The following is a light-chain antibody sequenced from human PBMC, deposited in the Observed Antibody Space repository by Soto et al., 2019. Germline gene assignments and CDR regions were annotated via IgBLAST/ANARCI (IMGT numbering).Light chain of an antibody. CDR3: SSYTGSSTVV. Sequence: QSALTQPRSVSGSPGQSIPISCTGTSSDIGDYNYVSWYQQHPGKAPKLMIFDVSNRPSGVSNRFSGSMSGNTASLTISGLQPEDEADYYCSSYTGSSTVVFGGGTKLTVL. J-gene: IGLJ2*01. V-gene: IGLV2-14*01. CDR2: DVS. CDR1: SSDIGDYNY.